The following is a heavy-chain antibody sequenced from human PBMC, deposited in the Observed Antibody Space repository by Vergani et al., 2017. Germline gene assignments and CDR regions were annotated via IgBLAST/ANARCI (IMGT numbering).Heavy chain of an antibody. V-gene: IGHV4-59*11. Sequence: QVQLQESGPGLVKSSETLSLPCSVPFDSIRNLYCNWIRQPTGKGLEWIGSIHYSENTNYNPSLKTRVTISVDTSKNQFSLTLTSVTAADTAVYYCASDTHSGQRADRWGQGILVTVTS. CDR1: FDSIRNLY. J-gene: IGHJ5*02. D-gene: IGHD6-19*01. CDR3: ASDTHSGQRADR. CDR2: IHYSENT.